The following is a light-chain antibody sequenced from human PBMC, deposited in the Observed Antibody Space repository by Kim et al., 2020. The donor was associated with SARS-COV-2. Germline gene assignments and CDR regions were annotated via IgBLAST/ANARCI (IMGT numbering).Light chain of an antibody. V-gene: IGKV3-15*01. CDR1: QSVSSN. Sequence: EIVMTQSPATLSVSPGERATLSCRASQSVSSNLAWYQQQPGQAPRLLIYGASTRATGIPARFSGSGSGTEFTLTISSLQSEDFAVYYWQQYNNWPPLTFGGGTKVDIK. J-gene: IGKJ4*01. CDR3: QQYNNWPPLT. CDR2: GAS.